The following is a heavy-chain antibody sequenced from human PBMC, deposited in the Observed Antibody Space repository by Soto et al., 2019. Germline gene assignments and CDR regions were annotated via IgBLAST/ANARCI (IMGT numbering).Heavy chain of an antibody. CDR2: ISPYNGNK. CDR1: GYVFSGFG. CDR3: ARDLDGSGSYYTGC. J-gene: IGHJ1*01. V-gene: IGHV1-18*01. D-gene: IGHD3-10*01. Sequence: ASVEVSCKASGYVFSGFGINWVRQVPGQGLEWMGWISPYNGNKNYAQKFQGRVTMTTDTSTSTAYMELRSLRSDDTAVFYCARDLDGSGSYYTGCWGKG.